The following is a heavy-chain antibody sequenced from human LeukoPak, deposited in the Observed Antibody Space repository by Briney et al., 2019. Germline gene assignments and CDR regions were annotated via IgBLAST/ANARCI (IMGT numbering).Heavy chain of an antibody. Sequence: GGSLRLSCAASGFTFSSYSMNWVRQAPGKGLEWVSSISSSSYIYYADSVKGRFTISRDNAKNSLYLQMNSLRAEDTAVYYCARGNYDFWSGYPYYFDYWGQGTLVTVSS. CDR3: ARGNYDFWSGYPYYFDY. D-gene: IGHD3-3*01. J-gene: IGHJ4*02. CDR2: ISSSSYI. V-gene: IGHV3-21*01. CDR1: GFTFSSYS.